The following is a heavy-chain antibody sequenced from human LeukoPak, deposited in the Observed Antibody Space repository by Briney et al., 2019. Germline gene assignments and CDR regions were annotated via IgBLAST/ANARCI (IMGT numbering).Heavy chain of an antibody. CDR1: GGSISSGGYY. D-gene: IGHD2-8*01. Sequence: PSQTLSLTCTVSGGSISSGGYYWSWIRQPPGKGLEWIGYIYHSGSTYYNPSLKSRVTISVDRSKNQFSLKLSSVTAADTAVYYCARELGVGYLDYWGQGTLVTVSS. J-gene: IGHJ4*02. CDR2: IYHSGST. V-gene: IGHV4-30-2*01. CDR3: ARELGVGYLDY.